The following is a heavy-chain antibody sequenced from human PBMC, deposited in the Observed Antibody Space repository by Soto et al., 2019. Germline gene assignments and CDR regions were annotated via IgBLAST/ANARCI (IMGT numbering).Heavy chain of an antibody. J-gene: IGHJ4*02. CDR2: IYSGGSA. V-gene: IGHV3-66*04. CDR1: GFTVSSNY. D-gene: IGHD5-18*01. CDR3: ARHGYSYGGGYFDY. Sequence: EVQLVESGGGLVQPGGSLRLSCAASGFTVSSNYMSWVRQAPGKGLEWVSVIYSGGSAYYAHSVKGRFTISSDNSNNTLYLQMNSLRAEETAVYYCARHGYSYGGGYFDYWGQGTLVTVSS.